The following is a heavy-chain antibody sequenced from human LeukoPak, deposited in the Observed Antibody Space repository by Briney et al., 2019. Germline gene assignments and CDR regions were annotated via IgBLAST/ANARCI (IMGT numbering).Heavy chain of an antibody. CDR1: GGSISSYY. CDR2: IYYSGST. Sequence: SETLSLTCTVSGGSISSYYWSWIRRPPGKGLEWIGYIYYSGSTNYNPSLKSRVTISVDTSKNQFSLKLSSVTAADTAVYYCAREGYYGSGRCSDYWGQGTLVTVSS. V-gene: IGHV4-59*01. CDR3: AREGYYGSGRCSDY. J-gene: IGHJ4*02. D-gene: IGHD3-10*01.